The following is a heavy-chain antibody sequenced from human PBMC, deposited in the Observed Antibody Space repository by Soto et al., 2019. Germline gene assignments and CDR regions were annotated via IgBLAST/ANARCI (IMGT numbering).Heavy chain of an antibody. CDR3: ARGGPGYDSSGYSFDY. CDR1: GGSVSSGNYY. CDR2: FYYSGST. D-gene: IGHD3-22*01. Sequence: SETLSLTCTVSGGSVSSGNYYWSWIRQPPGKGLEWIGYFYYSGSTYYNPSLKSRVTISVDTSKNQFSLKLSSVTAADTAVYYCARGGPGYDSSGYSFDYWGQGTLVTVSS. V-gene: IGHV4-30-4*08. J-gene: IGHJ4*02.